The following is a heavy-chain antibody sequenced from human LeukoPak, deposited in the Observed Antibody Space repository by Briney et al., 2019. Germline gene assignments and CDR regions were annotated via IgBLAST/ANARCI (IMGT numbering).Heavy chain of an antibody. Sequence: GRSLRLSCAASGFTFSGYGMHWVRQAPGKGLEWVAVISYDGSNKYYADSVKGRFTISRDNSKNTLYLQMNSLRAEDTAVYYCAAGRNCPTCYLPDYWGRGTQVTVFS. CDR2: ISYDGSNK. J-gene: IGHJ4*02. CDR3: AAGRNCPTCYLPDY. V-gene: IGHV3-30*03. D-gene: IGHD2-2*01. CDR1: GFTFSGYG.